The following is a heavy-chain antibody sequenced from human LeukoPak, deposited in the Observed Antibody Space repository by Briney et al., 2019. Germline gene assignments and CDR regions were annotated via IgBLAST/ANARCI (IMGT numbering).Heavy chain of an antibody. CDR1: GYTFTGYF. CDR3: ARDERYDSSGYPFDY. D-gene: IGHD3-22*01. CDR2: INPNSDDT. J-gene: IGHJ4*02. Sequence: ASVKVSCKASGYTFTGYFMHWVRQAPGQGLEWMGWINPNSDDTNHAQKFQGRVTMTRDTSISTAYMELSRLRSDDTAVYYCARDERYDSSGYPFDYWGQGTLVTVSS. V-gene: IGHV1-2*02.